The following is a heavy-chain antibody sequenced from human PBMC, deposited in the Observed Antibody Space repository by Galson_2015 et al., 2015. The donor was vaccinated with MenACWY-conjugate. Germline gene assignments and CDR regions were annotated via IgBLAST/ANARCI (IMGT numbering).Heavy chain of an antibody. J-gene: IGHJ6*02. CDR3: ARDPITMVRGVITSYGMDV. CDR2: ISGSGGST. Sequence: SLRLSCAASGFTFSSYAMSWVRQAPGKGLEWVSAISGSGGSTYCADSVKGRFTISRDNSKNTLYLQMNSLRAEDTAVYYCARDPITMVRGVITSYGMDVWGQGTTVTVSS. CDR1: GFTFSSYA. D-gene: IGHD3-10*01. V-gene: IGHV3-23*01.